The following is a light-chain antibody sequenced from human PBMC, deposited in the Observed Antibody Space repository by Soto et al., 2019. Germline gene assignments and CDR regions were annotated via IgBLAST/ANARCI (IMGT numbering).Light chain of an antibody. J-gene: IGKJ1*01. Sequence: EIVMTQSPATLSVSPGERATLSCRASQSVSSSVAWYQQKPGQAPRLLIHGASNRAAGIPVRFSGSGSGTDFTLTISSLEPEDFAVYYCQQRDNWPPTWTFGQGTKVDI. V-gene: IGKV3-11*01. CDR3: QQRDNWPPTWT. CDR1: QSVSSS. CDR2: GAS.